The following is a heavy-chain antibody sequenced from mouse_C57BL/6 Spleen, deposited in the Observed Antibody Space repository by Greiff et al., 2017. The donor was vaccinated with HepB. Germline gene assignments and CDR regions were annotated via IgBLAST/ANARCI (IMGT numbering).Heavy chain of an antibody. J-gene: IGHJ3*01. CDR2: ISDGGSYT. D-gene: IGHD2-5*01. CDR1: GFTFSSYA. CDR3: ARDLSSNYVFAY. Sequence: EVKLVESGGGLVKPGGSLKLSCAASGFTFSSYAMSWVRQTPEKRLEWVATISDGGSYTYYPDNVKGRFTISRDNAKNNLYLQMSHLKSEDTAMYYCARDLSSNYVFAYWGQGTLVTVSA. V-gene: IGHV5-4*01.